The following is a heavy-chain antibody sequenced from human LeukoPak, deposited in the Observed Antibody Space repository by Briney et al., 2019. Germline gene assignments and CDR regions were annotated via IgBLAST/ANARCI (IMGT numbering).Heavy chain of an antibody. J-gene: IGHJ4*02. D-gene: IGHD2-15*01. CDR1: GYTFTSYG. V-gene: IGHV1-18*01. CDR3: ARDHPYCSGGSCYLYYFDY. CDR2: ISAYNGNT. Sequence: ASVKVSCKASGYTFTSYGISWVRQAPGQGLEWMGWISAYNGNTNYAQELQGRVTMTTDTSTSTAYMELRSLRSDDTAVYYCARDHPYCSGGSCYLYYFDYWGQGTLVTVSP.